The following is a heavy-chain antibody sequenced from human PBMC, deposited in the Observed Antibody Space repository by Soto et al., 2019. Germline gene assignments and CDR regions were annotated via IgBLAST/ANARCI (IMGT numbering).Heavy chain of an antibody. V-gene: IGHV3-33*01. CDR2: IWYDGSNK. CDR1: GFTFSSYG. Sequence: AGGSLRLSCAASGFTFSSYGMHWVRQAPGKGLEWVAVIWYDGSNKYYADSVKGRFTISRDNSKNTLYLQMNSLRAEDTAVYYCARDSYLYCSGGSCFPAYYFDYWGQGTLVTVSS. D-gene: IGHD2-15*01. J-gene: IGHJ4*02. CDR3: ARDSYLYCSGGSCFPAYYFDY.